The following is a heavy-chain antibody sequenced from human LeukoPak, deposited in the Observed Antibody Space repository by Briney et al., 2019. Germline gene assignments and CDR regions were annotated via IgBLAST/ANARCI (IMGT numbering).Heavy chain of an antibody. V-gene: IGHV3-7*01. CDR1: GFSISNYW. CDR2: VMKDGIDK. J-gene: IGHJ4*01. Sequence: GGSLRLSCVASGFSISNYWMGWARQAPGKGLEWVANVMKDGIDKYYVTSVRGRFSVSRDNGKNSLSLQMNSLTVDDTARYYCVRDRSSGWAYWGQGTVVTVSS. CDR3: VRDRSSGWAY. D-gene: IGHD3-22*01.